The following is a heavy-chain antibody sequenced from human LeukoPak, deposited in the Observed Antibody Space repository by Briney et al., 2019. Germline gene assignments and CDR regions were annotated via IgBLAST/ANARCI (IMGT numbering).Heavy chain of an antibody. CDR1: GYTFTSYG. V-gene: IGHV1-18*01. D-gene: IGHD3-10*01. CDR3: ARARYSNTYYYGSGSAADFDY. J-gene: IGHJ4*02. CDR2: ISAYNGNT. Sequence: ASVKVSCKASGYTFTSYGISWVRQAPGQGLEWMGWISAYNGNTNYAQKLQGRVTMTTDTSTSTAYTELRSLRSDDTAVYYCARARYSNTYYYGSGSAADFDYWGQGTLVTVSS.